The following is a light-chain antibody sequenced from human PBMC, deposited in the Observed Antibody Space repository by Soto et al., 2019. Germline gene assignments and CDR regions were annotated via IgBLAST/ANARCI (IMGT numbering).Light chain of an antibody. V-gene: IGKV3-15*01. CDR1: QSVDID. J-gene: IGKJ1*01. CDR3: QQLDNWPPGWP. Sequence: EVVLTQSPATLSVSPWERVTLSCRASQSVDIDLAWYQQIPGQAPRLLIYGASTRAPDMPGRFSGRGSGTEFTLTISSLQSEDYAVYYCQQLDNWPPGWPFGQGTKVDIK. CDR2: GAS.